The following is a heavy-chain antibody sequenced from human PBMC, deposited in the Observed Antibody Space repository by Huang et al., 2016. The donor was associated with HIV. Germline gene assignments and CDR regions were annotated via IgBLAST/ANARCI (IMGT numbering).Heavy chain of an antibody. V-gene: IGHV3-73*01. D-gene: IGHD2-21*02. CDR2: IRSKANSYAT. J-gene: IGHJ4*02. CDR3: WISVVTASGY. Sequence: TFSGSAMHWCRQGAGKGLEWVGRIRSKANSYATAYAAAVKGRFTISRDDSKNTAYLQMNSLKTEDTAVYYCWISVVTASGYWGQGTLVTVSS. CDR1: TFSGSA.